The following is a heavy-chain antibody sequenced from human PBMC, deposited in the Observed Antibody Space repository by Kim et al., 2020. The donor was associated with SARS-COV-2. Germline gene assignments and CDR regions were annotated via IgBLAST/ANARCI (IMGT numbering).Heavy chain of an antibody. Sequence: ASVKVSCKASGYTFTGYYMHWVRQAPGQGLEWMGWINPNSGGTNYAQKFQGRVTMTRDTSISTAYMELSRLRSDDTAVYYCVRDKWIQPPSSVDSSGYPNWYFDLWGRGTLVTVSS. CDR3: VRDKWIQPPSSVDSSGYPNWYFDL. CDR2: INPNSGGT. CDR1: GYTFTGYY. V-gene: IGHV1-2*02. J-gene: IGHJ2*01. D-gene: IGHD3-22*01.